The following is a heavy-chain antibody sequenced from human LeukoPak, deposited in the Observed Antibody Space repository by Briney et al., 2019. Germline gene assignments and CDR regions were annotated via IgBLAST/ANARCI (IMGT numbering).Heavy chain of an antibody. J-gene: IGHJ4*02. D-gene: IGHD5-12*01. Sequence: GGSLRLSCAASGFSVSNNYTSWVRQAPGKGLEWVSGINWNGGSTGYADSVKGRFTISRDNSKNTLFLQMNSLRAEDTAVYYCAKDREGLSSGYDLEYFDYWGQGTLVTVSS. CDR2: INWNGGST. V-gene: IGHV3-20*04. CDR1: GFSVSNNY. CDR3: AKDREGLSSGYDLEYFDY.